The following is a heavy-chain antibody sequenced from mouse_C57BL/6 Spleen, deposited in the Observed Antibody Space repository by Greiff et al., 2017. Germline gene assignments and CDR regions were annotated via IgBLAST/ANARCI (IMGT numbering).Heavy chain of an antibody. CDR2: IYPGSGST. CDR3: STGTANWIAMDY. CDR1: GYTFTSYW. Sequence: VQLQQPGAELVKPGASVKMSCKASGYTFTSYWITWVKQRPGQGLEWIGDIYPGSGSTNYNEKFKSKATLTVDTSSSTAYMQLSSLTSEDSAVFYCSTGTANWIAMDYWGQGPSVTLSS. D-gene: IGHD3-3*01. V-gene: IGHV1-55*01. J-gene: IGHJ4*01.